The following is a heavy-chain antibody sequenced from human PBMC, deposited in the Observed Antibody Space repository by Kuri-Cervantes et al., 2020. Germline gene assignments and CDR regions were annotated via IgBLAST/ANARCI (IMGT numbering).Heavy chain of an antibody. CDR3: ARGRIAAAGTRWFDP. CDR2: INHSGST. CDR1: GGSFSGYY. J-gene: IGHJ5*02. V-gene: IGHV4-34*01. Sequence: SETLSLTCAVYGGSFSGYYWSWIRQPPGKGLEWIGEINHSGSTNYNPSLKSRVTISVDTSKNQFPLKLSSVTAADTAVYYCARGRIAAAGTRWFDPWGQGTLVTVSS. D-gene: IGHD6-13*01.